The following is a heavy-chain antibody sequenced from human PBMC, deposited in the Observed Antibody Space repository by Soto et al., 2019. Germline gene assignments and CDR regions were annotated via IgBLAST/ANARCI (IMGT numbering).Heavy chain of an antibody. CDR2: ISPSGVYT. Sequence: GGSLSLSCAASEFSFSSYAMGWVRQSPGKGLEWVAAISPSGVYTFHADSVKGRFTISRDNSENTLHLQLSSLRVEDAAVYYCAKGSAGASPYYFDYWGQGIQVTVSS. V-gene: IGHV3-23*01. CDR3: AKGSAGASPYYFDY. CDR1: EFSFSSYA. J-gene: IGHJ4*02.